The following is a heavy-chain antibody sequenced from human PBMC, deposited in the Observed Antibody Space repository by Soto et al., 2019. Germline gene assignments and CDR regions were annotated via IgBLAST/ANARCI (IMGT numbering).Heavy chain of an antibody. D-gene: IGHD2-8*01. CDR3: ARDSRYCTDGGCAIMRDAFDV. Sequence: QAQLQESGPGLVRPSGTLSLTCTVSRFSVTNNKYWNWVRQSPGKALECIGESYHSGATYYNPSLKGRASISIDQTKNQNSLNLNSVNAADTAVYYCARDSRYCTDGGCAIMRDAFDVWGQGTLVTVSS. J-gene: IGHJ3*01. CDR2: SYHSGAT. CDR1: RFSVTNNKY. V-gene: IGHV4-4*02.